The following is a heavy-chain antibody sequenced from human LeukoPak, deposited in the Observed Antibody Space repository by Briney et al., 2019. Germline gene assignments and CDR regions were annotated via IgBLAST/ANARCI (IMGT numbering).Heavy chain of an antibody. V-gene: IGHV3-30*18. CDR2: ISYDGSNK. J-gene: IGHJ4*02. CDR3: AKPDGYSSRGTTNFDY. CDR1: GFTFSSYG. D-gene: IGHD6-13*01. Sequence: GGSLRLSCAASGFTFSSYGMHWVRQAPGKGLEWVAVISYDGSNKYYADSVKGRFTISRDNSKNTLYLQMNSLRAEDTAVYYCAKPDGYSSRGTTNFDYWGQGTLVTVSS.